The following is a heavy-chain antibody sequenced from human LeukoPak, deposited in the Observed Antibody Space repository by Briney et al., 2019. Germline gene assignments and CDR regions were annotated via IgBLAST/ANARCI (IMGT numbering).Heavy chain of an antibody. Sequence: GGSLRLSCAASGFTFSNAWMSWVRQAPGKGLEWVAVIWYDGSNKYYADSVKGRFTISRDNSKNTLYLQMNSLRAEDTAVYYCARWWELLYWYGMDVWGQGTTVTVSS. CDR3: ARWWELLYWYGMDV. D-gene: IGHD1-26*01. CDR2: IWYDGSNK. J-gene: IGHJ6*02. V-gene: IGHV3-33*08. CDR1: GFTFSNAW.